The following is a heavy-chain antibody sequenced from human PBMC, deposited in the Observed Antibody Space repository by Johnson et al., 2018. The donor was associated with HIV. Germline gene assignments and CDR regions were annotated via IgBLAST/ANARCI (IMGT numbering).Heavy chain of an antibody. Sequence: QVQLVESGGGVVQPGRSLRLSCAASGFTFSSYGMYWVRQAPGKGLEWVAVIWYDGSNKYYADSVKGRFTISRDNSKNTLYLQMNSLRAEDTAVYYCAKGRRARALYDFWSGVPDAFDIWGQGTMVTVSS. D-gene: IGHD3-3*01. J-gene: IGHJ3*02. CDR2: IWYDGSNK. V-gene: IGHV3-33*06. CDR3: AKGRRARALYDFWSGVPDAFDI. CDR1: GFTFSSYG.